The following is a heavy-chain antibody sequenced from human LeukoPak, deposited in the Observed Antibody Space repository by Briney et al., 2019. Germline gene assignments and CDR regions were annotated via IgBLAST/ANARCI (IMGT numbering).Heavy chain of an antibody. Sequence: PSETLSLTCAVYGGSFSGYYWSWIRQPPGKGLEWIGEINHSGSTNYNPSLKSRVTISVDTSKNQFSLKLSSVTAADTAVYYCARGQGSYIRGGSYYWSWFDPWGQGTLVTVSS. CDR3: ARGQGSYIRGGSYYWSWFDP. V-gene: IGHV4-34*01. CDR1: GGSFSGYY. D-gene: IGHD1-26*01. J-gene: IGHJ5*02. CDR2: INHSGST.